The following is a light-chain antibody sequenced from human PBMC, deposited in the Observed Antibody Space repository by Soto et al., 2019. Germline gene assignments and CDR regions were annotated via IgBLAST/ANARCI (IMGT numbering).Light chain of an antibody. CDR3: GSWDSSLSAYV. Sequence: QSVLTQPPSVSGAPGQTVIISCSGSSSNLGAPYDVNWFRQLPGTVPRLLIYGNSNRPSGVPDRFSGSKSGTSATLGITGFQTGDEADYYCGSWDSSLSAYVFGTGTKVTVL. CDR2: GNS. V-gene: IGLV1-40*01. CDR1: SSNLGAPYD. J-gene: IGLJ1*01.